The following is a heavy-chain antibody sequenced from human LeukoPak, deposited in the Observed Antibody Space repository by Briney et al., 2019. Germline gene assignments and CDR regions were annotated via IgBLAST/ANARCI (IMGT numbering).Heavy chain of an antibody. Sequence: SETLSLTXTVSGGSISSYYWSSIRQPAGKGLEWLGRIYTSGSTNYNPSLKSRVTMSVDTSKNQFSLKLSSVTAADTAVYYCARDGWIQLWLGAFDIWGQGTMVTVSS. D-gene: IGHD5-18*01. J-gene: IGHJ3*02. V-gene: IGHV4-4*07. CDR2: IYTSGST. CDR1: GGSISSYY. CDR3: ARDGWIQLWLGAFDI.